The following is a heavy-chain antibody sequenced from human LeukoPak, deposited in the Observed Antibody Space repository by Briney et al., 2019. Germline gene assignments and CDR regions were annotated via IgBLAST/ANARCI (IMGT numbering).Heavy chain of an antibody. J-gene: IGHJ5*02. V-gene: IGHV3-23*01. D-gene: IGHD3-10*01. CDR3: VKAGYASGIPNWIDP. CDR1: GFTFSTYA. Sequence: GGSLRLSCAASGFTFSTYAMSWVRQAPGEGLEWVSGISGSGDSTYYADSAKGRFTVSRDNFKNTLYLQMNSLRADDTAVYYCVKAGYASGIPNWIDPWGQGTLVTVSS. CDR2: ISGSGDST.